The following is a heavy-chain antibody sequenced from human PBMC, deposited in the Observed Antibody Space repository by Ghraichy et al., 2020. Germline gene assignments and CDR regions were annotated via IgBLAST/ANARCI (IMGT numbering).Heavy chain of an antibody. CDR3: ARLLGLGTAAIFSPGYYYYYGMDV. V-gene: IGHV4-59*01. D-gene: IGHD2-2*01. Sequence: SETLSLTCTVSGGSISSYYWSWIRQPPGKGLEWIGYIYYSGSTNYNPSLKSRVTISVDTSKNQFSLKLSSVTAADTAVYYCARLLGLGTAAIFSPGYYYYYGMDVWGQGTTVTVSS. CDR2: IYYSGST. J-gene: IGHJ6*02. CDR1: GGSISSYY.